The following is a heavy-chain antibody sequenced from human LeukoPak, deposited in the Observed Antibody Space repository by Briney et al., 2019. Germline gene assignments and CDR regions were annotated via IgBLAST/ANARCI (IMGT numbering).Heavy chain of an antibody. J-gene: IGHJ4*02. D-gene: IGHD6-13*01. CDR1: GGSISSSNW. CDR3: AGVAAAGAPVDY. Sequence: SGTLSLTCAVSGGSISSSNWWSWVRQPPGKGLEWIGEIYHSGSTNYNPSLKSRATISVDKSKNQFSLKLSSVTAADTAVYYCAGVAAAGAPVDYWGQGTLVTVSS. V-gene: IGHV4-4*02. CDR2: IYHSGST.